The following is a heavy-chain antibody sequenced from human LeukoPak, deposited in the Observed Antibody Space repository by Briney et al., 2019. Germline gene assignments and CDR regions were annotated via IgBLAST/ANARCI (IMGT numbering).Heavy chain of an antibody. V-gene: IGHV1-2*02. J-gene: IGHJ4*02. CDR1: GYTFTDYY. D-gene: IGHD7-27*01. CDR3: ARTKPGMPFDY. Sequence: VASVKVSCKASGYTFTDYYMHWVRRAPGQGLEWRGWINPNSGVTNSAQKFQGRVTMTRDTSISTAYMEVSSLTSDDTAVYFCARTKPGMPFDYWGQGTLVTVSS. CDR2: INPNSGVT.